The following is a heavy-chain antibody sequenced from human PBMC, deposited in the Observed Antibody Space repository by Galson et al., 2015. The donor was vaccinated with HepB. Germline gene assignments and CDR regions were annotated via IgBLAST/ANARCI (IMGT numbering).Heavy chain of an antibody. D-gene: IGHD3-22*01. J-gene: IGHJ5*02. V-gene: IGHV3-73*01. CDR2: IRSKANNYAT. Sequence: SCAASGFTFSGSAVHWVRQASGKGLEWVGRIRSKANNYATAYGAPVKGRFTISRDDSKNTAYLQMNSLQTEDTAVYYCTRRSTDDSSGYYVSWGQGIVVTVSS. CDR1: GFTFSGSA. CDR3: TRRSTDDSSGYYVS.